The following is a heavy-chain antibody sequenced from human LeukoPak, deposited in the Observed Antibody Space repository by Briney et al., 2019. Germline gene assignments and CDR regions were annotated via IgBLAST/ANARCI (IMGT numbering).Heavy chain of an antibody. CDR2: IMSSATTI. CDR3: ARDRWGKYYFDY. CDR1: GFPFSDFY. D-gene: IGHD7-27*01. V-gene: IGHV3-11*01. Sequence: GGSLRLSCAASGFPFSDFYMSWIRQAPGKGLEWVLYIMSSATTIYYTDSVKGRFTISRDNAKSSLYLQMNNLRAEDTAVYYCARDRWGKYYFDYWGLGTLVTVSS. J-gene: IGHJ4*02.